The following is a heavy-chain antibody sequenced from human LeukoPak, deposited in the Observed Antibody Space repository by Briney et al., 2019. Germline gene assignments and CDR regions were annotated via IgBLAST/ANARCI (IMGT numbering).Heavy chain of an antibody. CDR2: ISGSGGAP. D-gene: IGHD1-1*01. J-gene: IGHJ4*02. CDR1: GFTFSSYV. CDR3: AKDRYGYTTSSGDY. V-gene: IGHV3-23*01. Sequence: PGGSLRLSCSASGFTFSSYVMTWVRQAPGMGLEWVSAISGSGGAPYYAASVKGRFTISRDNSKNTLYLQMNSLRAEDTAVYYCAKDRYGYTTSSGDYWGQGTLVTVSS.